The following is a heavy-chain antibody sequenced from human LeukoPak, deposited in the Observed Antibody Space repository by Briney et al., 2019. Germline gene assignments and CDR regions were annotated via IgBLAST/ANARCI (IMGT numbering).Heavy chain of an antibody. V-gene: IGHV4-34*01. Sequence: PSETLSLTCAVYGGSFSGYYWSWIRQPPGKGLEWIGEINRSGSTNYNPSLKSRVTISVDTSKNQFSLKLSSVTAADTAVYYCARDEYYYDSSGSFDYWGQGTLVTVSS. D-gene: IGHD3-22*01. J-gene: IGHJ4*02. CDR2: INRSGST. CDR1: GGSFSGYY. CDR3: ARDEYYYDSSGSFDY.